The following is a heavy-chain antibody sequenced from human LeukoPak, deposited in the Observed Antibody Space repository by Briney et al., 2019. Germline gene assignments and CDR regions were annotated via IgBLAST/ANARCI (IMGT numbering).Heavy chain of an antibody. V-gene: IGHV3-33*08. Sequence: GGSLRLSCAASGFTVSSNYMSWVRQAPGKGLEWVAVIWYDGDIKYYADSVKGRFTISRDNSKNTLYLQMNSLRAEDTAVYYCARVYTPIVASRSSLGYWGQGTLVTVSS. D-gene: IGHD6-13*01. CDR1: GFTVSSNY. CDR3: ARVYTPIVASRSSLGY. CDR2: IWYDGDIK. J-gene: IGHJ4*02.